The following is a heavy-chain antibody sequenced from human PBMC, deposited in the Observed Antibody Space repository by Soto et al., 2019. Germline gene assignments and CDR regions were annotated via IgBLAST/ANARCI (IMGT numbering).Heavy chain of an antibody. Sequence: TVVSMRVSGKVAEDRVIIHGSGRVLQITGKGLEWMGIIYPGDSDTRYSPSFQGQVTISADKSISTAYLQWSSLKASDTAMYYCARWVVNTAMVTAFDILGQGTMVTVSS. J-gene: IGHJ3*02. CDR2: IYPGDSDT. CDR1: EDRVIIHG. CDR3: ARWVVNTAMVTAFDI. D-gene: IGHD5-18*01. V-gene: IGHV5-51*01.